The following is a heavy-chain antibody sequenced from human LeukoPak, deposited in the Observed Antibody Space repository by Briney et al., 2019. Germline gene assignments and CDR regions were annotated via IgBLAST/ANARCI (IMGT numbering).Heavy chain of an antibody. J-gene: IGHJ5*02. CDR1: GGSISSHY. CDR2: IYYSGST. V-gene: IGHV4-59*11. CDR3: AGAGDFWSGYRNWFDP. Sequence: PSETLSLTCTVSGGSISSHYWSWIRQPPGKGLEWIGYIYYSGSTNYNPSLKSRVTISVDTSKNQFSLKLSSVTAADTAVYYCAGAGDFWSGYRNWFDPWGQGTLVTVSS. D-gene: IGHD3-3*01.